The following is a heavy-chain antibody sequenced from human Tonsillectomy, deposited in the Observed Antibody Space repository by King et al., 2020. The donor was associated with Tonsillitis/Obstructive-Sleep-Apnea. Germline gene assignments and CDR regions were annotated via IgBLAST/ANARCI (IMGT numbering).Heavy chain of an antibody. D-gene: IGHD3-16*02. Sequence: VQLVESGGGLVQPGGSLRLSCAASGFTFSSYWMSWVRQAPGKGLEWVANIKQDGSEKYYVDSVKGRFTISRDNAKNSLYLQMNSLGAEDTAVYYCASLSYYDYVWGSYRYSPLYWYFDLWGRGTLVTVSS. J-gene: IGHJ2*01. V-gene: IGHV3-7*03. CDR1: GFTFSSYW. CDR2: IKQDGSEK. CDR3: ASLSYYDYVWGSYRYSPLYWYFDL.